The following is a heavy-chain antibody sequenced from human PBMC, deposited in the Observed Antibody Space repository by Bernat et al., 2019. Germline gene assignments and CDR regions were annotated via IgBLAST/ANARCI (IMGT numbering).Heavy chain of an antibody. V-gene: IGHV3-11*05. CDR2: ISSSSYT. CDR3: ARQNYDYVWWSYRPFDY. J-gene: IGHJ4*02. Sequence: QVQLVESGGGLVKPGGSLRLSCAVSGFTFSDYYMSWIRQAPGKGLEWVSYISSSSYTNYAASVKGRFTISRDNAKNSLYLQMNSLRAEDTAVYYCARQNYDYVWWSYRPFDYWGQGTLVTVSS. CDR1: GFTFSDYY. D-gene: IGHD3-16*02.